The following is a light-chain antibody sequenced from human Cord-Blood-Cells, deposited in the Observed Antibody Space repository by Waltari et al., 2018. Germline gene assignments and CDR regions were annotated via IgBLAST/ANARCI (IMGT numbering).Light chain of an antibody. CDR1: QGISSY. Sequence: AIRMTQPPSSFSASTGDRVTITCRASQGISSYLAWYQQKPGKAPKLLIYAASTLQSGVPSRFSGSGSGTDFTLTISCLQSEDFATYYCQQYYSYPGTFRQGTTAEIK. CDR3: QQYYSYPGT. V-gene: IGKV1-8*01. CDR2: AAS. J-gene: IGKJ1*01.